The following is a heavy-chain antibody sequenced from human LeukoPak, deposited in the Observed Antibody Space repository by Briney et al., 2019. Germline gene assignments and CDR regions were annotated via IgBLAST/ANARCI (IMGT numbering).Heavy chain of an antibody. CDR2: IYYSGST. CDR1: GGSISSYY. CDR3: ARGDYIP. D-gene: IGHD3-10*01. J-gene: IGHJ5*02. Sequence: XTXXGGSISSYYWSWIRQPPGKGLEWIGYIYYSGSTNYNPSLKSRVTISVDTSKNQFSLKLSSVTAADTAVYYCARGDYIPWGQGTLVTVSS. V-gene: IGHV4-59*01.